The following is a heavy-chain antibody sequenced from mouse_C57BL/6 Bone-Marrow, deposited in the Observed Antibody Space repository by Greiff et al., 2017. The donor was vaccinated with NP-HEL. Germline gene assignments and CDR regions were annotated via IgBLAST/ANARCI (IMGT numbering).Heavy chain of an antibody. CDR1: GYTFTDYY. V-gene: IGHV1-26*01. CDR3: ARYGGTTVVDYAMDY. J-gene: IGHJ4*01. D-gene: IGHD1-1*01. Sequence: EVQLQQSGPELVKPGASVKISCKASGYTFTDYYMNWVKQSPGKSLEWIGDINPNNGGTSYNQKFKGKATLTVDKSSSTAYMELRSLTSDDSAVYYCARYGGTTVVDYAMDYWGQGTSVTVSS. CDR2: INPNNGGT.